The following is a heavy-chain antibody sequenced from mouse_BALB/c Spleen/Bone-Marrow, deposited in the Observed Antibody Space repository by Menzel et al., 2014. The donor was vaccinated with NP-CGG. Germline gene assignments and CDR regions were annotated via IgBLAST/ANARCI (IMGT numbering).Heavy chain of an antibody. V-gene: IGHV1S130*01. D-gene: IGHD1-1*01. J-gene: IGHJ2*01. CDR2: IHPNSGNT. CDR1: GYTFTSSW. CDR3: ARHSSYAWYFDS. Sequence: QVQLQQPGSVLVRPGASVKLSCKASGYTFTSSWIHWAKLRPGQGLEWIGEIHPNSGNTNYNEKFKGKATLTVDTSSSTPSVNLNSLTSEDSAVYYCARHSSYAWYFDSWGQGTTLTVPS.